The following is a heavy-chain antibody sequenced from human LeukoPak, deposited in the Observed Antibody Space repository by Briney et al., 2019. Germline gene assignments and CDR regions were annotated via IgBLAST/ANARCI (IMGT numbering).Heavy chain of an antibody. V-gene: IGHV4-34*01. CDR3: ASFSRLTANDY. D-gene: IGHD2-21*02. CDR2: INHSGST. Sequence: SETLSLTCAVYGGSFSGYYWSWIRQPPGKGLEWIGEINHSGSTNYNPSLKSRVTISVDTSKNQFSLKLSSVTAADTAVYYCASFSRLTANDYWGQGTLVTVSS. J-gene: IGHJ4*02. CDR1: GGSFSGYY.